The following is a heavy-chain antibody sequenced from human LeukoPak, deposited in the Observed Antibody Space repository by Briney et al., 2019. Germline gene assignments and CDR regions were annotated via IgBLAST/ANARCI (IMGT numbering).Heavy chain of an antibody. Sequence: GRSLRLSCAASGFSFGSYGIHWVHQAPGKGLEWVAVISHEGSNQYYADSVKGRFTISRDNSKNMVYLQMNSLRPEDTAVYYCARTREQWQVLDYWGQGTLVTVSS. D-gene: IGHD6-19*01. CDR1: GFSFGSYG. V-gene: IGHV3-30*03. J-gene: IGHJ4*02. CDR2: ISHEGSNQ. CDR3: ARTREQWQVLDY.